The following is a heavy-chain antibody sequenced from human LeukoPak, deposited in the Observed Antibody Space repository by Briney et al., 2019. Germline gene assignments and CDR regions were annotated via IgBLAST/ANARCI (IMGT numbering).Heavy chain of an antibody. D-gene: IGHD2-2*01. CDR1: GYSISSGCY. Sequence: SETLSLTCAVSGYSISSGCYWGWIRQPPGKGLEWIGSIYHSGSTYYNPSLKSRVTISVDTSKNQFSLKLSSVTAADTAVYYCARRPYRDCSSISCSYYYYMDVWGKGTTVTVSS. CDR2: IYHSGST. V-gene: IGHV4-38-2*01. CDR3: ARRPYRDCSSISCSYYYYMDV. J-gene: IGHJ6*03.